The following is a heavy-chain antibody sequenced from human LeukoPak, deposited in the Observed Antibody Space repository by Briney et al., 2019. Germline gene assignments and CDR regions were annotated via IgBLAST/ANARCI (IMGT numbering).Heavy chain of an antibody. CDR3: ASHEYSSSWYFDY. CDR1: GGSISSGSYY. D-gene: IGHD6-13*01. Sequence: SQTLSLTCTVSGGSISSGSYYWSWIRQPAGKRLEWIGRIYTSGSTNHNPSLKSRVTISVDTSKNQFSLKLSSVTAADTAVYYCASHEYSSSWYFDYWGQGTLVTVSS. V-gene: IGHV4-61*02. J-gene: IGHJ4*02. CDR2: IYTSGST.